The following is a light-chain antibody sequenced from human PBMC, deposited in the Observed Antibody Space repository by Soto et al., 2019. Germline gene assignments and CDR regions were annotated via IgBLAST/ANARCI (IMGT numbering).Light chain of an antibody. CDR3: QQYNNWPPEYT. J-gene: IGKJ2*01. V-gene: IGKV3-15*01. CDR2: DAS. CDR1: QSVSSN. Sequence: EVVMTQSPATLSVSPGERATLSCRASQSVSSNIAWYQQKSGQAPRLLIYDASTRATGIPARFSGSGSGTEFTLTISSMQSEDSAVYYCQQYNNWPPEYTFGQGTKLEIK.